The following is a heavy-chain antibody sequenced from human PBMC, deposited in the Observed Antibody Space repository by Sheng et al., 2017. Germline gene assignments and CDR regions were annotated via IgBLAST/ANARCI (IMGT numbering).Heavy chain of an antibody. D-gene: IGHD1-20*01. CDR1: GFTFITYA. CDR3: ARDRYNNFDYYYYGMDV. V-gene: IGHV3-30*01. Sequence: QVQLVESGGGVVQPGRSLRLSCAASGFTFITYAMHWVRQAPGKGLEWVAVISYDGSNKYYADSVKGRFTISRDNSKNTLYLQMNSLRAEDTAVYYCARDRYNNFDYYYYGMDVWDQGP. J-gene: IGHJ6*02. CDR2: ISYDGSNK.